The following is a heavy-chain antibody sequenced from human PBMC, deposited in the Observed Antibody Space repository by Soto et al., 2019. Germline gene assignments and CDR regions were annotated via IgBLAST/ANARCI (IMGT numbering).Heavy chain of an antibody. J-gene: IGHJ6*03. CDR3: AREAVVGRTGYYMEV. D-gene: IGHD1-26*01. CDR2: INNGGST. CDR1: GFTVNTNY. Sequence: PGWCLKLSCAASGFTVNTNYMSGVRQAPGKGLEWVSVINNGGSTYYADSVKGRYTISRDNSQNTLYLQMNSLRAEDTALYYCAREAVVGRTGYYMEVWGKGTTVTVSS. V-gene: IGHV3-66*01.